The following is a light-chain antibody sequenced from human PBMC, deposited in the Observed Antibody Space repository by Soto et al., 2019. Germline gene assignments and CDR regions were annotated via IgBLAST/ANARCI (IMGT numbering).Light chain of an antibody. Sequence: TQVAPSPSTPSSPVGDKGTLTCLASQSVNTYLHWYQQKPGKAPKLLIFAASNLQSGVPSRFSGSGSGTNFTLSLNSLQPEDFATYYCQQGYSNPWTFGQGTKVDIK. V-gene: IGKV1-39*01. CDR3: QQGYSNPWT. CDR1: QSVNTY. CDR2: AAS. J-gene: IGKJ1*01.